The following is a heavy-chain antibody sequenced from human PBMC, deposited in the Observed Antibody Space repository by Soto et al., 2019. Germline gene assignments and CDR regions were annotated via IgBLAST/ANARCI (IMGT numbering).Heavy chain of an antibody. CDR1: GFTFDTHA. V-gene: IGHV3-23*04. J-gene: IGHJ5*01. D-gene: IGHD3-3*01. CDR3: AMVSAFDFWSGHFVFGWFDS. CDR2: ISATGFSK. Sequence: EVRLVESGGGLVQPGGSLRLACTASGFTFDTHAMAWVRQAPGKALEWVASISATGFSKYHADSVKGRITISRDNSNNTVYLHMNILRAEDTAVYNCAMVSAFDFWSGHFVFGWFDSWGQGTQVIVSS.